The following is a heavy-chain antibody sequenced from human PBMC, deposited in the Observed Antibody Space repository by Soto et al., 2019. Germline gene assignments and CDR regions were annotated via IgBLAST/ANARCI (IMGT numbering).Heavy chain of an antibody. CDR2: IIPISGTA. CDR3: ARAQRRSTSLVSYCVYYYGIKA. J-gene: IGHJ6*02. D-gene: IGHD2-2*01. Sequence: QVQLVQSGAEVKKPGSSVKVSCKAAGGTFSSYAISWVRQAPGQGLEWMGGIIPISGTANYAQTFQGSVPTTAYESTSTAYLVLSTLRSADTGVYCCARAQRRSTSLVSYCVYYYGIKAWGQGTTVTVSS. CDR1: GGTFSSYA. V-gene: IGHV1-69*19.